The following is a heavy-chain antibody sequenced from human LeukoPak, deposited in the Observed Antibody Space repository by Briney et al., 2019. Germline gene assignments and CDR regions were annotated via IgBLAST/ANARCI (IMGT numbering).Heavy chain of an antibody. CDR3: ARGGSGYSLLRPFDY. CDR1: GGTFSSYA. V-gene: IGHV1-69*04. CDR2: IIPILGIA. D-gene: IGHD5-18*01. Sequence: SVKVSCKASGGTFSSYAISWVRQAPGQGLEWMGRIIPILGIANYAQKFQGRVMITADKSTSTAYMELSSLRSEDTAVYYCARGGSGYSLLRPFDYWGQGTLVTVSS. J-gene: IGHJ4*02.